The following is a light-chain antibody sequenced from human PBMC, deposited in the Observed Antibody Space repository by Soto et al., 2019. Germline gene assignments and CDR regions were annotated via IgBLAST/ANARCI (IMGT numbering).Light chain of an antibody. V-gene: IGKV4-1*01. J-gene: IGKJ5*01. CDR2: WAS. CDR3: QQYHSDPIT. CDR1: QSVFSSSTNKNY. Sequence: DIVMTQSPDSLAVSLGERATINCKSSQSVFSSSTNKNYLAWFQQKPGQPPKLLIYWASTRKSGVPDRFSGSGSGTDFTLTITSLQAEGVAVYYCQQYHSDPITFGQGTRLE.